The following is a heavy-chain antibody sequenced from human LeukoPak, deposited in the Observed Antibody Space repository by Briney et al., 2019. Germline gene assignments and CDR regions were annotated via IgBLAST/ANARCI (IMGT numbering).Heavy chain of an antibody. J-gene: IGHJ4*02. D-gene: IGHD3-22*01. Sequence: PSETLSLTCTVSGGSISSYYWSWIRQPAGKGLEWIGRIYTSGSTNYNPSLKSRVTMSVDTSKNQFSLKLSSVTAADTAVYYCASWYYYDSSGYYPFDYWGQGTLVTVSS. CDR3: ASWYYYDSSGYYPFDY. CDR1: GGSISSYY. V-gene: IGHV4-4*07. CDR2: IYTSGST.